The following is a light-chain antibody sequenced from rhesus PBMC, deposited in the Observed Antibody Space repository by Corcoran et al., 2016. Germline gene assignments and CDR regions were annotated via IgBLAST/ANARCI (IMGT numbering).Light chain of an antibody. CDR1: QSLVQINGNTY. V-gene: IGKV2-64*01. J-gene: IGKJ2*01. CDR2: KVS. CDR3: GQGTHWPYS. Sequence: DVVMTQSPLSLPITPGQPASISCRSSQSLVQINGNTYLSWYQQKPGQPPRLLIYKVSNRDSGVPDRFSGRGAGTDFTLKISRVKDEDVGIYYCGQGTHWPYSFGQGTKVEIK.